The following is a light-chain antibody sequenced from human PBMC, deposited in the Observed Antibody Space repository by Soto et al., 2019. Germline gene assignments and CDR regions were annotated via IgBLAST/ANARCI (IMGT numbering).Light chain of an antibody. V-gene: IGLV1-44*01. J-gene: IGLJ7*01. CDR2: SNN. CDR1: SSNIGSNT. Sequence: QPVLTQPPSASGIPGQRGTISCSGSSSNIGSNTVNWYQQLPGTAPKLLIYSNNQRPSGVPDRFSGSKSGTSASLAISGLQSDDEADYYCAAWDDSLNGRAVFGGGTQLTVL. CDR3: AAWDDSLNGRAV.